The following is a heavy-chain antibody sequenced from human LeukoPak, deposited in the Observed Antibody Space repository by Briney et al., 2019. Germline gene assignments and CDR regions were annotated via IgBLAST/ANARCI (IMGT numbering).Heavy chain of an antibody. CDR1: GFTFSSYA. Sequence: GGSLRLSCAASGFTFSSYAMHWVRQAPGRGLEYVTAISGNGGRTYYADSVKGRFTISRDNSKNTLYLQMGSLRAEDMAVYYCARWFYYASGSYGLDVWGQGTTVTVSS. J-gene: IGHJ6*02. CDR2: ISGNGGRT. V-gene: IGHV3-64*02. D-gene: IGHD3-10*01. CDR3: ARWFYYASGSYGLDV.